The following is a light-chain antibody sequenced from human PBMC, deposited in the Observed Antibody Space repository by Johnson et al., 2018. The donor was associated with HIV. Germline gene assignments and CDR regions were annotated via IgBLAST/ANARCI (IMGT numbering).Light chain of an antibody. J-gene: IGLJ1*01. CDR1: NSNIGTYY. Sequence: QSVLTQPPSVSAAPGQKVTISCSGTNSNIGTYYVSWYQHLPGTAPKLLIYENNKRPSGIPDRFSGSKSGTSATLGITGLQTGDEADYYCGTLDSSLSAVPFGTGTKVTVL. CDR3: GTLDSSLSAVP. V-gene: IGLV1-51*02. CDR2: ENN.